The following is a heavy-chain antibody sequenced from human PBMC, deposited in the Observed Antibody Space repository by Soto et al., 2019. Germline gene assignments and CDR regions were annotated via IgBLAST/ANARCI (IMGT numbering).Heavy chain of an antibody. D-gene: IGHD3-16*02. CDR3: TTGSYDYIWGSYRGDYFDY. CDR2: IKSKTDGGTT. CDR1: GFTFSNAW. V-gene: IGHV3-15*01. Sequence: GGSLRLSCAASGFTFSNAWMSWVRQAPGKGLEWVGRIKSKTDGGTTDYAAPVKGRFTISRDDSKNTLYLQMNSLKTEDTAVYYCTTGSYDYIWGSYRGDYFDYWGQGTLVTVSS. J-gene: IGHJ4*02.